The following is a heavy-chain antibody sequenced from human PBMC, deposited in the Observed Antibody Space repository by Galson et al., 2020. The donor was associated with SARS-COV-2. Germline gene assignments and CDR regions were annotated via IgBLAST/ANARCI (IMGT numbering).Heavy chain of an antibody. Sequence: GGSLRLSCAASGFIFSNYWMSWVRQTPVKGLEWVANIKPDGTEKYYVDSVMGRFTISRDNTKISLYLQMNSLRAEDTAVYYCARLSIAVADVDYWGQGTLVTVSS. CDR3: ARLSIAVADVDY. D-gene: IGHD6-19*01. V-gene: IGHV3-7*03. J-gene: IGHJ4*02. CDR2: IKPDGTEK. CDR1: GFIFSNYW.